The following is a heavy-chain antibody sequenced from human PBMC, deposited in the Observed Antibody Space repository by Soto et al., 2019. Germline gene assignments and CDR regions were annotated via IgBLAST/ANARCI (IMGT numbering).Heavy chain of an antibody. D-gene: IGHD3-9*01. CDR2: IKPNSGGT. Sequence: ASVKVSCKASGYTFTGYYMHWVRQAPGQGLEWMGWIKPNSGGTNYEQKFQGWVTMTRDTSISTAYLELRRLRSDDTAVYYFARGTYYDILTGYTPYYGMDVWGQGTTGTVSS. CDR3: ARGTYYDILTGYTPYYGMDV. CDR1: GYTFTGYY. V-gene: IGHV1-2*04. J-gene: IGHJ6*02.